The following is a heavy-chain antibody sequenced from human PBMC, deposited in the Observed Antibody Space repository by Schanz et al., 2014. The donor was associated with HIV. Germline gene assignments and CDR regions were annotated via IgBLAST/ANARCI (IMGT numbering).Heavy chain of an antibody. D-gene: IGHD1-20*01. CDR1: GFTFSGYG. V-gene: IGHV3-30*03. CDR3: ARGEAITYYYHYYGMDV. Sequence: QVQLVESGGGVVQPGRSLRLSCAASGFTFSGYGMHWVRQAPGKGLEWVAVISYDGSKKYYADSVKGRFTISRDNSKNTLYLQMNSLRAEDTAVYYCARGEAITYYYHYYGMDVWGQGTTVTVSS. CDR2: ISYDGSKK. J-gene: IGHJ6*02.